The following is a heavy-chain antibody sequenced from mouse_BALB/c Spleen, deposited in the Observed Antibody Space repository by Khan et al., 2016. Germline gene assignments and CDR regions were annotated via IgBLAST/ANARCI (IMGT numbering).Heavy chain of an antibody. CDR1: GYTFTDYS. CDR3: ARWRFDEGYYFDY. CDR2: INTETGEP. Sequence: QIQLVQSGPELKKPGETVKISCKASGYTFTDYSMHWVKQAPGKGLKWMGWINTETGEPTYADDFKGRFAFSLETSASTAYLQINNLKDEDTATYFCARWRFDEGYYFDYWGQGTTLTVSS. V-gene: IGHV9-2-1*01. J-gene: IGHJ2*01.